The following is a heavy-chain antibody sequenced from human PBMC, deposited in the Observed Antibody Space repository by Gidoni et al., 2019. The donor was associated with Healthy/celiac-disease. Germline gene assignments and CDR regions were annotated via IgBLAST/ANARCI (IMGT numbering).Heavy chain of an antibody. Sequence: QVQLQESGPGLVKPSETLSLTCAVSGGSISSYYWSWIRQPPGKGLEWIGYIYYSGSTNYNPSLKSRVTISVDTSKNQFSLKLSSVTAADTAVYYCARDHSSSGYWFDPWGQGTLVTVSS. CDR2: IYYSGST. CDR3: ARDHSSSGYWFDP. J-gene: IGHJ5*02. D-gene: IGHD6-13*01. V-gene: IGHV4-59*01. CDR1: GGSISSYY.